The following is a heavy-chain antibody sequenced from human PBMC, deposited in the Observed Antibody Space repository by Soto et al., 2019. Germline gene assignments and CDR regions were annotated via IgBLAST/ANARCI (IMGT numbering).Heavy chain of an antibody. Sequence: LSPTFTALDTAFPTGTYYWSWIRQPPGKGLEWIGYIYYSGRTNYNPSLKSRVTISVDTPKNQFSLKLSSVTSADTAVYYCAREDRSYDCFDYWGQGTLVTVSS. CDR3: AREDRSYDCFDY. V-gene: IGHV4-61*01. J-gene: IGHJ4*01. D-gene: IGHD5-12*01. CDR1: DTAFPTGTYY. CDR2: IYYSGRT.